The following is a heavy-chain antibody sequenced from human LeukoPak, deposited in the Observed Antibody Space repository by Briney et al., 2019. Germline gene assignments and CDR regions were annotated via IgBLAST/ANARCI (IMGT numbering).Heavy chain of an antibody. CDR1: GFTFSSYS. V-gene: IGHV3-23*01. J-gene: IGHJ4*02. Sequence: PGGSLRLSCAASGFTFSSYSMNWVRQAPGKGLEWVSAISGSGGSTYYADSVKGRFTISRDNSKNTLYLQMNSLRAEDTAVYYCAKELHPTYYYDSSGYCFDYWGQGTLVTVSS. CDR3: AKELHPTYYYDSSGYCFDY. CDR2: ISGSGGST. D-gene: IGHD3-22*01.